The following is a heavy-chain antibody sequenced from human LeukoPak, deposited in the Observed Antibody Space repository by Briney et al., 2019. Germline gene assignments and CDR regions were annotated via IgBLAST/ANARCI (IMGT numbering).Heavy chain of an antibody. J-gene: IGHJ6*02. Sequence: ASVKVSCKASGGTFSSYAISWVRQAPGQGLEWMGGIIPIFGTANYAQKFQGRVTITADESTSTAYMELSSLRSEDTAVYYCARDLGSWDYYYYGMDVWGQGTTVTVSS. V-gene: IGHV1-69*13. CDR2: IIPIFGTA. CDR3: ARDLGSWDYYYYGMDV. D-gene: IGHD2-15*01. CDR1: GGTFSSYA.